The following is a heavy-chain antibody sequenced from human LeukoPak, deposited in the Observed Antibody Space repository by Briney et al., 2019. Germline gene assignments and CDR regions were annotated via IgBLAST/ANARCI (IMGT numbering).Heavy chain of an antibody. D-gene: IGHD5-18*01. CDR3: ANERGYNYGYSFDY. CDR1: GFSFSSYA. V-gene: IGHV3-30-3*02. CDR2: IPNDGSKT. Sequence: GRSLRLSRAASGFSFSSYAMHWVRQAPGKGLEWVAAIPNDGSKTYYADSVKGRFTISRDNSKNTLYLQMNSLRAEDTAVYYCANERGYNYGYSFDYWGQGTLVTVSS. J-gene: IGHJ4*02.